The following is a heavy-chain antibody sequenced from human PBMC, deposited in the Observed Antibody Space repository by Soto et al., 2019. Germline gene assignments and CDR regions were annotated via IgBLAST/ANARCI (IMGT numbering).Heavy chain of an antibody. CDR3: ARDEPGVVVPAGLFTPLY. CDR2: IIPIFGTA. J-gene: IGHJ4*02. Sequence: GASVKVSCKASGCTFSSYAISWVRQAPGQGLEWMGGIIPIFGTANYAQKFQGRVTITADESTSTAYMELSSLRSEDTAVYYCARDEPGVVVPAGLFTPLYWGQGTLVTVSS. V-gene: IGHV1-69*13. D-gene: IGHD2-2*01. CDR1: GCTFSSYA.